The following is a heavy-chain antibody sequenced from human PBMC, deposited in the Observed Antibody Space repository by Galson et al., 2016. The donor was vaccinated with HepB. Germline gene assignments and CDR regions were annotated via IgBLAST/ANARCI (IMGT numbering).Heavy chain of an antibody. CDR2: INPTGGST. CDR3: ARGGGKTSTMDV. CDR1: GYTLTSYY. D-gene: IGHD3-16*01. V-gene: IGHV1-46*01. J-gene: IGHJ6*02. Sequence: SVKVSCKASGYTLTSYYMNWVRQAPGQGLEWMGMINPTGGSTTYAQKSQGRVTMTRDTSTSTVYMELSSLRTEDTAVYYCARGGGKTSTMDVWGQGTTVTFSS.